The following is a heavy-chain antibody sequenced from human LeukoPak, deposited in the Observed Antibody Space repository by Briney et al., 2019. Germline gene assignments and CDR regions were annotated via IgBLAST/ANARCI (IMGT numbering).Heavy chain of an antibody. D-gene: IGHD6-19*01. CDR1: GYTFTGYG. Sequence: ASVKVSCKASGYTFTGYGISWVRQAPGQGLEWMGWISAHNGNTNYAQKLQGRVTMTTDTSTSTAYMELRSLRSDDTAVYYCARDGPGIAVAGRPDPWGQGTLVTVSS. J-gene: IGHJ5*02. CDR3: ARDGPGIAVAGRPDP. CDR2: ISAHNGNT. V-gene: IGHV1-18*04.